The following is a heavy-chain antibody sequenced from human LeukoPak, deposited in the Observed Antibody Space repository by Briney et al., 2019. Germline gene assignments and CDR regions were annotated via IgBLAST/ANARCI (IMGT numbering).Heavy chain of an antibody. CDR1: GFRFNTYW. D-gene: IGHD3-22*01. Sequence: QPGGSLRLSCAASGFRFNTYWMSWVRQAPGKGLEWVSYISSSGNTIYYADSVKGRFAISRDNAKNSLYLQMNSLRAEDTAIYYCARDKNYYDSSGRRKVTDYWGQGTLVTVSS. CDR3: ARDKNYYDSSGRRKVTDY. V-gene: IGHV3-48*04. CDR2: ISSSGNTI. J-gene: IGHJ4*02.